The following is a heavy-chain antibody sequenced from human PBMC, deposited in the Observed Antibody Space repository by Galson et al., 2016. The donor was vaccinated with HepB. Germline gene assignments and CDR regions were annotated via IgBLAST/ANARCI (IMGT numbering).Heavy chain of an antibody. CDR1: GGPVIDYS. D-gene: IGHD1-14*01. V-gene: IGHV4-34*01. Sequence: LSLTCGVYGGPVIDYSWNWIRQPPGKGLEWIGEINHSGTTKSNPSLKSRVTISVDTPKSQFSLKLNSVTAADTAIYYCARINRVRTFDIWGQGTLVTVSS. J-gene: IGHJ3*02. CDR3: ARINRVRTFDI. CDR2: INHSGTT.